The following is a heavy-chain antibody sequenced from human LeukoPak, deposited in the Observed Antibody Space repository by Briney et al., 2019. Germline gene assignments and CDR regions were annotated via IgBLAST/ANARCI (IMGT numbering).Heavy chain of an antibody. CDR3: AMIRDGYPDY. J-gene: IGHJ4*02. D-gene: IGHD5-24*01. CDR1: GGTFSSYA. V-gene: IGHV1-69*01. Sequence: SVKVSCKASGGTFSSYAISWVRQAPGQGLEWMGGIIPIFGTANYAQKFQGRVTITADESTSTAYMELSSLRSEGTAVYYCAMIRDGYPDYWGQGTLVTVSS. CDR2: IIPIFGTA.